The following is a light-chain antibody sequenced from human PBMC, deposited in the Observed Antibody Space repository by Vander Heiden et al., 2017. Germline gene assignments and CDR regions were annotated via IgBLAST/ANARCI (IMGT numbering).Light chain of an antibody. J-gene: IGLJ3*02. CDR2: LRSDGSH. CDR3: QTWGTGTWV. Sequence: QLVLPQSPSASASLGASVKLTCTLSSGHSSYAIAWHQQHPEEGPRYLMKLRSDGSHSKGDGIPDRFSGSSSGAERYLTISSLQSEDEADYYCQTWGTGTWVFGGGTKLTVL. CDR1: SGHSSYA. V-gene: IGLV4-69*01.